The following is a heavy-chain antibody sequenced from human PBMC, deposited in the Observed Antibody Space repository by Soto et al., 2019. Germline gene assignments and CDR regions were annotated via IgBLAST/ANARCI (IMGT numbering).Heavy chain of an antibody. CDR3: ARPFGMDV. V-gene: IGHV5-51*01. CDR1: GYTFTSYW. Sequence: GESLKISCQGSGYTFTSYWIGWVRQMPGKGLEWVATIYPADSNTRYSPSFRGQVTISADKSISTAYLQWSSLKASDTAIYYCARPFGMDVWGQGTTVTVSS. CDR2: IYPADSNT. J-gene: IGHJ6*02.